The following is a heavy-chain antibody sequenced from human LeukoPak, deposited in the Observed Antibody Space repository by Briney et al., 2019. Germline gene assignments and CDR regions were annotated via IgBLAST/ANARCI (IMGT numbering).Heavy chain of an antibody. D-gene: IGHD3-9*01. V-gene: IGHV4-39*01. J-gene: IGHJ4*02. CDR3: ASRNDILTGYVFDF. Sequence: PSETLSLTCTVSGGSVSSSIYYWGRIRQPPGKGLEWIGSIYYSGSTSYNPSLKSRVTISVDTSKNQFSLKLTSVTAADTAVYYCASRNDILTGYVFDFWGQGTLVTVSS. CDR1: GGSVSSSIYY. CDR2: IYYSGST.